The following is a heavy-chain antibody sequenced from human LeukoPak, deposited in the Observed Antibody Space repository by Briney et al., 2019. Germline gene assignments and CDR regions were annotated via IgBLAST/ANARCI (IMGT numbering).Heavy chain of an antibody. CDR2: IYYSGST. D-gene: IGHD3-10*01. CDR3: ARLYPSWGGSGSYYPGSFIDY. V-gene: IGHV4-39*01. CDR1: GGSISSGSYY. J-gene: IGHJ4*02. Sequence: SETLSLTCTVSGGSISSGSYYWSWIRQPPGKGLEWIGSIYYSGSTYYNPSLKSRVTISVDTSKNQFSLKLSSVTAADTAVYYCARLYPSWGGSGSYYPGSFIDYWGQGTLVTVSS.